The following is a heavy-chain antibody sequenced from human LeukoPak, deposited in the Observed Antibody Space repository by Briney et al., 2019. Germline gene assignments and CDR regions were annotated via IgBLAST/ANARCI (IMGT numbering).Heavy chain of an antibody. V-gene: IGHV4-61*02. J-gene: IGHJ4*02. CDR1: GDSISSGSHY. D-gene: IGHD5-18*01. Sequence: SETLSLTCTVSGDSISSGSHYWSWIRQPAGKGLEWIGRIYTSGSTNYNPSLKSRVTISVDTSKNQFSLNLSSVTAADTAVYYCARDPGGYSYGLDYWGQGTLVTVSS. CDR3: ARDPGGYSYGLDY. CDR2: IYTSGST.